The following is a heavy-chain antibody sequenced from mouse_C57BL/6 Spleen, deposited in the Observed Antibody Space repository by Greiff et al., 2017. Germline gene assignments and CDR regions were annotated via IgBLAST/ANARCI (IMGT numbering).Heavy chain of an antibody. V-gene: IGHV3-6*01. D-gene: IGHD2-5*01. CDR2: ISYDGSN. Sequence: EVKLLESGPGLVKPSQSLSLTCSVTGYSITSGYYWNWIRQFPGNKLEWMGYISYDGSNNYNPSLKNRISITRDTSKNQFFLKLNSVTTEDTATYYCASYSNYGDYWGQGTTLTVSS. J-gene: IGHJ2*01. CDR1: GYSITSGYY. CDR3: ASYSNYGDY.